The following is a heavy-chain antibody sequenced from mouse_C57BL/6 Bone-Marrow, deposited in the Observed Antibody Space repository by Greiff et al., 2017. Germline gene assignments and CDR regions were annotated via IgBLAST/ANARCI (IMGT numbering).Heavy chain of an antibody. CDR3: TREGLCYDVYSGFAY. CDR2: ISSGGDYI. J-gene: IGHJ3*01. CDR1: GFTFSSYA. V-gene: IGHV5-9-1*02. D-gene: IGHD2-3*01. Sequence: VKLVESGEGLVKPGGSLKLSCAASGFTFSSYALSWVRQTPEKRLEWVAYISSGGDYIYYADTGKGRFTISRDNAGNTLYLQMSSLKSEDTAMYYCTREGLCYDVYSGFAYWGQGTLVTVSA.